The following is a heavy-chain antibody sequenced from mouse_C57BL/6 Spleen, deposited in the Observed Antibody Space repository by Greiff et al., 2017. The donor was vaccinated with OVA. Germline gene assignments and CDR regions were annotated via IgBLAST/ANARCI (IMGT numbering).Heavy chain of an antibody. D-gene: IGHD1-1*01. J-gene: IGHJ1*03. CDR3: AREDYGSSYGYFDV. V-gene: IGHV5-16*01. Sequence: EVQLVESAGGLVQPGRSMKLSCTASGFTFSDYYMAWVRQVPEKGLEWVANINYDGSSTYYLDSLKSRFIISRDNAKNILYLQMSSLKSEDTATYYCAREDYGSSYGYFDVWGTGTTVTVSS. CDR2: INYDGSST. CDR1: GFTFSDYY.